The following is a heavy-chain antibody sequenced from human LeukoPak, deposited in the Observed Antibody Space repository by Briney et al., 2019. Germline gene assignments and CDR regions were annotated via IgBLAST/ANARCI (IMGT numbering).Heavy chain of an antibody. CDR3: ARGVAAAGRLVDH. CDR1: GFTFSSYN. CDR2: ISSSSSTI. J-gene: IGHJ4*02. D-gene: IGHD6-13*01. Sequence: GGSLRLSCAASGFTFSSYNMNWVRQAPGKGLEWVSYISSSSSTIYYADSVKGRFTISRDNAKNSLYLRMNSLRDEDTAVYYCARGVAAAGRLVDHWGQGTLVTVSS. V-gene: IGHV3-48*02.